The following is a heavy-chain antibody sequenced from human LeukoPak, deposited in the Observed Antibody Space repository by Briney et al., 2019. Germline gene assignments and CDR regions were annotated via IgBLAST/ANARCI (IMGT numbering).Heavy chain of an antibody. CDR1: GFTFSSYS. CDR2: ISSSSYI. Sequence: PGGSLRLSCAASGFTFSSYSMNWVRQAPGEGLEWVSSISSSSYIYYADSVKGRVTISRANAKNSLSLHMNRLRAEDTAVYYCVVVAVPYYFDYWGQGTLVTVSS. CDR3: VVVAVPYYFDY. D-gene: IGHD2-15*01. J-gene: IGHJ4*02. V-gene: IGHV3-21*01.